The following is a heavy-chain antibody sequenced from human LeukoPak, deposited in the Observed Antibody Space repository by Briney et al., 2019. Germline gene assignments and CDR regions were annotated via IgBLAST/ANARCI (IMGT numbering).Heavy chain of an antibody. CDR3: ASLAVAGHY. CDR1: GGSFSGYY. CDR2: IYYSGST. V-gene: IGHV4-31*11. Sequence: SETLSLTCAVYGGSFSGYYWSWIRQHPGKGLEWIGYIYYSGSTYYNPSLKSRVTISVDTSKNQFSLKLSSVTAADTAVYYCASLAVAGHYWGQGTLVTVSS. D-gene: IGHD6-19*01. J-gene: IGHJ4*02.